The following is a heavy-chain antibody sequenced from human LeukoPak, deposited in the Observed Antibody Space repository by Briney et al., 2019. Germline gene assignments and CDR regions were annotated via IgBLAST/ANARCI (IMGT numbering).Heavy chain of an antibody. J-gene: IGHJ4*02. CDR3: AKGSGSLLWYGQLKTLDS. Sequence: GGSLTLSCAASGFTIRNYGIHWVRHGPGRGLEWLAVGGSYENYADSVKGRLTISKDNSKNTVSLQMSRLRPEDTGLYYCAKGSGSLLWYGQLKTLDSWGQGTLVTVSS. CDR2: GGSYE. D-gene: IGHD2-21*01. V-gene: IGHV3-30*18. CDR1: GFTIRNYG.